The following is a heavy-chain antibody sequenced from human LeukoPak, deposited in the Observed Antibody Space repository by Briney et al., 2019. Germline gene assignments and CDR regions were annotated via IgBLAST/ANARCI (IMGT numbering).Heavy chain of an antibody. CDR2: ISYSGNT. CDR1: GGSISGYY. V-gene: IGHV4-59*01. D-gene: IGHD3-22*01. J-gene: IGHJ4*02. Sequence: SETLSLTWTVSGGSISGYYWTWVRQPPGKGLEWIGYISYSGNTNYSPTLKSGVTISVDTSKNQFSLNLSSVTAADTAVYYCARWNPYDSAGYYYAFDYWGQGTLVTVSS. CDR3: ARWNPYDSAGYYYAFDY.